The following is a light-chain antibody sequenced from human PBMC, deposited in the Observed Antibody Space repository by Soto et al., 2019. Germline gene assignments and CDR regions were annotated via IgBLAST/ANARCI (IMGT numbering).Light chain of an antibody. CDR3: QQYNTYWT. Sequence: DIQMTQSPSTLSASVGERVTSACRASQSISWWLAWYQQKPGKAPKLLIYDASSLASGVPSRFSGSGSGTEFTLTISSLQPDDFAVYYCQQYNTYWTFGRGTKVDIK. J-gene: IGKJ1*01. CDR1: QSISWW. V-gene: IGKV1-5*01. CDR2: DAS.